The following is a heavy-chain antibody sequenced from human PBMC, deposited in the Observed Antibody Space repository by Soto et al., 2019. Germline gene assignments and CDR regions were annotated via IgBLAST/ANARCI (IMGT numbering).Heavy chain of an antibody. CDR2: ISYDGSNK. D-gene: IGHD5-18*01. Sequence: GGSLRLSCAASGVTFSSYAMHGFLQAPGKGLEWVAVISYDGSNKYYADSVKGRFTISRDNSKNTLYLQMNSLRAEDTAVYYCARAVDTAMVYYYYYGMDVWGQGTTVTVSS. V-gene: IGHV3-30-3*02. CDR1: GVTFSSYA. J-gene: IGHJ6*02. CDR3: ARAVDTAMVYYYYYGMDV.